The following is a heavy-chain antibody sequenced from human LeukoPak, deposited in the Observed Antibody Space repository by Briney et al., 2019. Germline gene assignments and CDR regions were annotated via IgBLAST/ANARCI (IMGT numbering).Heavy chain of an antibody. J-gene: IGHJ4*02. Sequence: PSETLSLTCTVSGGSISSYYWGWIRQPPGKGLEWIGSIYHSGSTYYNPSLKSRVTISVDTSKNQFSLKLSSVTAADTAVYYCARDPPVGHYYDSSGYYRFDYWGQGTLVTVSS. D-gene: IGHD3-22*01. CDR1: GGSISSYY. V-gene: IGHV4-38-2*02. CDR2: IYHSGST. CDR3: ARDPPVGHYYDSSGYYRFDY.